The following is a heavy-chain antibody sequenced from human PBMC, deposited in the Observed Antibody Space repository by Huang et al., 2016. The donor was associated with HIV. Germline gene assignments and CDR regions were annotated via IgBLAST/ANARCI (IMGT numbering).Heavy chain of an antibody. CDR2: IRYDGNND. Sequence: QVRLVESGGGVDQPGASLTLSCSASGFPFSAYGMDWVRQAPGKGLEWGSFIRYDGNNDYLIGSVKGRFTISRDNSNNTLYLRMNSLRPEDTAVYYCVKERGSSRARSSFDFWGQGTSVIVSS. V-gene: IGHV3-30*02. J-gene: IGHJ3*01. D-gene: IGHD6-13*01. CDR1: GFPFSAYG. CDR3: VKERGSSRARSSFDF.